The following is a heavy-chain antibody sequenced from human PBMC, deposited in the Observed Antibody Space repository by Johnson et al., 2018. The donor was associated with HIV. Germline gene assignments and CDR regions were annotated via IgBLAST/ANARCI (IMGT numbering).Heavy chain of an antibody. V-gene: IGHV3-9*01. CDR2: ISWNSGSI. J-gene: IGHJ3*02. Sequence: VQLVESGGGLVQPGRSLRLSCAASRFTFDDYAMHWVRQTPGKGLEWVSGISWNSGSIGYADSVKGRFTISRDNAKNSLYLQMNSLRAEDTALYYCAKAGYSSSWYGGDAFEIWGQGTMVTVSS. CDR3: AKAGYSSSWYGGDAFEI. D-gene: IGHD6-13*01. CDR1: RFTFDDYA.